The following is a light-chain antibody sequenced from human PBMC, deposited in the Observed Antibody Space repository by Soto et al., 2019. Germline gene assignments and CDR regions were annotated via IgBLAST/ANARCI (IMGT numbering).Light chain of an antibody. CDR3: KHYNSYSEA. J-gene: IGKJ1*01. CDR1: QTISSW. Sequence: DIQMTQSPSTLSGSVGDRVTITCRASQTISSWLAWYQQKPRKAPKLLIYNESTLQSGVPSRFSGSGSGTEFTLTISSMQPDDFATYYCKHYNSYSEAFGHGTKVDIK. V-gene: IGKV1-5*03. CDR2: NES.